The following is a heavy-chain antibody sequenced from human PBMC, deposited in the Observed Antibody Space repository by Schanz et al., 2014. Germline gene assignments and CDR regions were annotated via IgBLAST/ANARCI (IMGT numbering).Heavy chain of an antibody. Sequence: EVQLVESGGGLIQPGGSLRLSCAASGFTFSSYNMNWVRQAPGKGLEWVSYISSSSSTIYYADSVKGRFTISRDNAKNSLYLQMNSLRAEDTAVYYCVRDTDYHFDYWGQGTLVTVSS. D-gene: IGHD4-17*01. V-gene: IGHV3-48*01. J-gene: IGHJ4*02. CDR2: ISSSSSTI. CDR3: VRDTDYHFDY. CDR1: GFTFSSYN.